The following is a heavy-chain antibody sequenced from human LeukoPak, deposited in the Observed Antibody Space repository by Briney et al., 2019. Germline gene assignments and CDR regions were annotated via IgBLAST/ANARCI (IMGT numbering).Heavy chain of an antibody. V-gene: IGHV4-30-2*01. D-gene: IGHD3-22*01. Sequence: SETLSLTCAASGGSISSGGYSWSWIRQPPGKGLEWIGYIYHSGSTYYNPSLKSRVTISVDRSKNQFSLKLSSVTAADTAVYYCARGRRGYDSSGYYFIWFDPWGQGTLVTVSS. J-gene: IGHJ5*02. CDR1: GGSISSGGYS. CDR2: IYHSGST. CDR3: ARGRRGYDSSGYYFIWFDP.